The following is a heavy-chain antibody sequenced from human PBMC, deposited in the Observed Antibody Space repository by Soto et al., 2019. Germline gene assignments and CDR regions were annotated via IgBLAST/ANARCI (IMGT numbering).Heavy chain of an antibody. Sequence: QVQLVESGGGVVQPGRSLRLSCAASGFTFSSYAMHWVRQAPGKGLEWVAVISYDGSNKYYADSVKGRFTISRDNSKNTLYLQMNSLRAEDTAVYYCAREAVSEQWLVPYYWGQGTLVTVSS. V-gene: IGHV3-30-3*01. J-gene: IGHJ4*02. CDR3: AREAVSEQWLVPYY. CDR2: ISYDGSNK. D-gene: IGHD6-19*01. CDR1: GFTFSSYA.